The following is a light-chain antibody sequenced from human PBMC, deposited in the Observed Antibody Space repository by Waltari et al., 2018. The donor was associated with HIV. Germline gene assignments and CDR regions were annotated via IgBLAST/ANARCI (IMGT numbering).Light chain of an antibody. J-gene: IGLJ2*01. V-gene: IGLV1-44*01. CDR2: GKS. CDR1: TSNIGRNT. CDR3: ASWDDSLNGPV. Sequence: QSVLTQPPSASGTPEQRVTISCSGSTSNIGRNTVSWFQQFPGTAPKVLIYGKSPRPSGVADRFSGSESGTAASLAISGLQSEDEADYYCASWDDSLNGPVFGGGTKLTVV.